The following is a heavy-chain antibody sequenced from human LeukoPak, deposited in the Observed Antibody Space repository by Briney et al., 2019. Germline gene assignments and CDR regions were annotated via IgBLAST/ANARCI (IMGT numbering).Heavy chain of an antibody. D-gene: IGHD2-21*02. CDR1: GFTFNRAW. J-gene: IGHJ4*02. CDR3: ARDIYCGGDCYSFVFDY. CDR2: ISYDGSNK. V-gene: IGHV3-30*03. Sequence: GGSLRLSCAASGFTFNRAWMSWVRQAPGKGLEWVAVISYDGSNKYYADSVKGRFTISRDNSKNTLYLQMNSLRAEDTAVYYCARDIYCGGDCYSFVFDYWGQGTLVTVSS.